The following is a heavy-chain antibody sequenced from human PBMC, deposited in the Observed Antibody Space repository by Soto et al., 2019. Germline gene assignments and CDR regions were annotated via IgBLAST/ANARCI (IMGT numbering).Heavy chain of an antibody. J-gene: IGHJ4*02. V-gene: IGHV3-23*01. CDR2: ISASGGAT. D-gene: IGHD6-19*01. CDR3: ATLPPGDSGGWNWMRDS. Sequence: EVHLLESGGGLAQPGGSLRLSCTTSGFTFNTYAMSWVRQAPGKGLEWVSRISASGGATYYADSVKGRFTISRDNSNSGLYLQMNSLRVEDTAFYYCATLPPGDSGGWNWMRDSLGQGTLVTVSS. CDR1: GFTFNTYA.